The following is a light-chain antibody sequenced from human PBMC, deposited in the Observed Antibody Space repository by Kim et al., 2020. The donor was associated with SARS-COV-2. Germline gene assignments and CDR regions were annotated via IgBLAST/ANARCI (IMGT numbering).Light chain of an antibody. Sequence: GGKATSSLTGDSTIVRSNYTYCHQQLPGTAPVLLIYSRTQRPSGVPDRFSGSKSGTSASLAIGGLRSEEEADYYCATWDNNLSSVLFGGGTQLTVL. J-gene: IGLJ3*02. CDR1: STIVRSNY. V-gene: IGLV1-47*02. CDR2: SRT. CDR3: ATWDNNLSSVL.